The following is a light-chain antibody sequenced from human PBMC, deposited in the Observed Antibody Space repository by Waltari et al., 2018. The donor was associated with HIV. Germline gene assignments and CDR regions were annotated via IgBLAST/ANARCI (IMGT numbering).Light chain of an antibody. CDR2: WAS. J-gene: IGKJ3*01. CDR1: QSILSTSNKKNY. CDR3: QQHYTTPLT. Sequence: DIVMTQSPESLAVSLGERATINCKSSQSILSTSNKKNYLAWYQQRSGQPPKLLICWASTRESGVPDRFSGSRSGTDFTLTISSLQAEDVAVYYCQQHYTTPLTFGPGTKVGVK. V-gene: IGKV4-1*01.